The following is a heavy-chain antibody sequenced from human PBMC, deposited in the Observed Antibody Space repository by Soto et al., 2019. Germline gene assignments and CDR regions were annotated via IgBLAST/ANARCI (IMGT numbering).Heavy chain of an antibody. V-gene: IGHV3-23*01. J-gene: IGHJ4*02. D-gene: IGHD3-16*01. CDR2: INPTGANT. Sequence: GGSLRLSCAASGFTFSSSAISWVRQAPGTGLEWVSTINPTGANTHYADSAQGRFTISRDNSRNTVGLQMNSLTAADTALYYCVSWVSDHFDYWGQGTPVTVSS. CDR3: VSWVSDHFDY. CDR1: GFTFSSSA.